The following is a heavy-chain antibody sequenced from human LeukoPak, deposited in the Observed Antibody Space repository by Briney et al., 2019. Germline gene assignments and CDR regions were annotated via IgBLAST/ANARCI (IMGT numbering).Heavy chain of an antibody. J-gene: IGHJ4*02. CDR1: GFSFSEYE. D-gene: IGHD3-10*01. V-gene: IGHV3-48*03. CDR2: ISGGGNTI. Sequence: PGGSLRLSCVASGFSFSEYEMNWVRQAPGKGLEWVSYISGGGNTIYYADSVKGRFTISRDNSKNTLYLQMNSLRAEDTAVYYCARIIYGSGSYLDYWGQGTLVTVSS. CDR3: ARIIYGSGSYLDY.